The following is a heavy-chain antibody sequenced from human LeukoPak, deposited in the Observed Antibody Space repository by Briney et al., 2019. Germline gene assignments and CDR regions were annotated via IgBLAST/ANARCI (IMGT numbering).Heavy chain of an antibody. D-gene: IGHD3-3*01. CDR1: GYTFTSYD. J-gene: IGHJ6*03. CDR2: ISAYNGNT. V-gene: IGHV1-18*01. CDR3: ARTRFLEWFDDYYYMDV. Sequence: ASVKVSCKASGYTFTSYDISWVRQAPGQGLEWMGWISAYNGNTNYAQKLQGRVTMTTDTSTSTAYMELRSLRSDDTAVYYCARTRFLEWFDDYYYMDVWGKGTTVTVSS.